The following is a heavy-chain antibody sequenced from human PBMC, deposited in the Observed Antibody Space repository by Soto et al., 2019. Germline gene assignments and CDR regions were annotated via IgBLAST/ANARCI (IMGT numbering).Heavy chain of an antibody. J-gene: IGHJ6*03. CDR2: ISAFNGNT. CDR1: GYSFTNYG. Sequence: QDPLVQSGAEVKKPGASVTVSCKASGYSFTNYGVTWVRQAPGQGLEWMGWISAFNGNTHYAQNLQGRVTMTTDASTSTAYMGRRSLRSDDTAVYYCARDRGVAPPVAGNTHYYYYMDVWGKGTTVTVSS. D-gene: IGHD6-19*01. V-gene: IGHV1-18*01. CDR3: ARDRGVAPPVAGNTHYYYYMDV.